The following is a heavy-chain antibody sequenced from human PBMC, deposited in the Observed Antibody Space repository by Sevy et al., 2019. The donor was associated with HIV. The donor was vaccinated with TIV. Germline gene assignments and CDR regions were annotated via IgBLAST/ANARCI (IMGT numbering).Heavy chain of an antibody. D-gene: IGHD6-13*01. J-gene: IGHJ4*02. Sequence: GGSLRLSCSASGFTFSSYSMNWVRQAPGKGLEWVSSIISISSYIYYTDSVKGRFTISRDNAKNSMYLQMNSLRAEDTDVYYCARESGSSSWNPLGYWGQGTLVTVSS. CDR1: GFTFSSYS. CDR3: ARESGSSSWNPLGY. V-gene: IGHV3-21*01. CDR2: IISISSYI.